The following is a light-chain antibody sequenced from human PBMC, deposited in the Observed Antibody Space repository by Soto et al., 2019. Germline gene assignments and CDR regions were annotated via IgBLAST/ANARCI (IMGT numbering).Light chain of an antibody. CDR1: QSISSW. Sequence: DIQMTQSPSTLSASVGDRVTITCRASQSISSWLAWYQQKPGKAPKLLIYKASSLESGVPSRFSGSGSGTEFTLTISSLQTDDFATYYRQQYNSYSFGGGTKVEIK. CDR3: QQYNSYS. CDR2: KAS. V-gene: IGKV1-5*03. J-gene: IGKJ4*01.